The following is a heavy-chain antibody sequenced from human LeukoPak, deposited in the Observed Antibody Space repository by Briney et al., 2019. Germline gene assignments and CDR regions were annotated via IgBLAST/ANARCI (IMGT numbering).Heavy chain of an antibody. CDR1: GFTFSSYA. V-gene: IGHV1-69*01. J-gene: IGHJ4*02. Sequence: GGSLRLSCAASGFTFSSYAISWVRQAPGQGLEWMGGIIPIFGTPNYAQKFQGRVTITADESTSTAYMELRSLRFEDTAVYYCAREGVGVNTGVFDYWGQGTLVTVSS. CDR3: AREGVGVNTGVFDY. D-gene: IGHD1-26*01. CDR2: IIPIFGTP.